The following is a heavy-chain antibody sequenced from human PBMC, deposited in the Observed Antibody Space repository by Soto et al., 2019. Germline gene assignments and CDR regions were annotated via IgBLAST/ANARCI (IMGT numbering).Heavy chain of an antibody. Sequence: PGGSLRLSCAASGFTVSSNYMSWVRQAPGKGLEWVSVIYSGGSTYYADSVKGRCTISRDSSKNTLYLQMNSLRAEDTAVYYCARDRGSSSWYYYYYGMDVWGQGTTVTVSS. J-gene: IGHJ6*02. CDR2: IYSGGST. CDR1: GFTVSSNY. V-gene: IGHV3-53*01. CDR3: ARDRGSSSWYYYYYGMDV. D-gene: IGHD6-13*01.